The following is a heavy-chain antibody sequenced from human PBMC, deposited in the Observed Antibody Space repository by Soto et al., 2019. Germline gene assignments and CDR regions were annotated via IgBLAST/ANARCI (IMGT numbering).Heavy chain of an antibody. Sequence: QEQLVQSGAEVRKPGASVKVSCKASGYTFRNFDINWVRQATGQGLEWVGWMNPDSGDADYSPRFQGRVSMTRDISVSTAYMDLSSLGSEDTAVYYCARALAVRDTFDLWGQGPMVSVSS. CDR2: MNPDSGDA. D-gene: IGHD6-19*01. CDR1: GYTFRNFD. V-gene: IGHV1-8*02. CDR3: ARALAVRDTFDL. J-gene: IGHJ3*01.